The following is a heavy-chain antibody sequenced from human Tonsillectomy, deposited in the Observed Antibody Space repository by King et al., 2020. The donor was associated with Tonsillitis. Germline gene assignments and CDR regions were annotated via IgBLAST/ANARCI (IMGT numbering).Heavy chain of an antibody. CDR2: IKRDGSEE. D-gene: IGHD2-15*01. CDR1: GFTFSSYW. CDR3: ARDVGGALDY. J-gene: IGHJ4*02. Sequence: VQLVESGGGLVQPGGSLRLSCAASGFTFSSYWMAWVRQTPGKGPEWVANIKRDGSEENYVDSLKGRFTISRDNAKNSLFLQMDSLRVEDTAVYYCARDVGGALDYWGQGALVTVSS. V-gene: IGHV3-7*01.